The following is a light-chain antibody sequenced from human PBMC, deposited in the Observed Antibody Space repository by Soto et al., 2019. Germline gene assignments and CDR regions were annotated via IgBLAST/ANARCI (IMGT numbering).Light chain of an antibody. V-gene: IGKV1-5*03. CDR1: QTISSW. J-gene: IGKJ1*01. Sequence: DIQMTQSPSTLSASVGDRVTITCRASQTISSWLAWYQQKPGKAPKLLMYKTSSLESGVPSRFSGSRSGTEFTLTISSLQPEDFATYYCQQSYSTLGTFGQGTKVDIK. CDR3: QQSYSTLGT. CDR2: KTS.